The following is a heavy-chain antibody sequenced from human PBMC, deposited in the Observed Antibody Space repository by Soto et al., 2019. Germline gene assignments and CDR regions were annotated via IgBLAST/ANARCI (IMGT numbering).Heavy chain of an antibody. D-gene: IGHD2-2*01. Sequence: EVQVVEAGGGLAQPGGSLRLSCAASGFSVTNNYMNWVGQAPGKGLEWFFIIDIGDNTYYADSVKDRFTISRENSRNTLYLHMDSLRAEDTAVYYCARGRGSTGYLGREHYFDYWGQGTLVTVSP. J-gene: IGHJ4*02. V-gene: IGHV3-66*01. CDR3: ARGRGSTGYLGREHYFDY. CDR1: GFSVTNNY. CDR2: IDIGDNT.